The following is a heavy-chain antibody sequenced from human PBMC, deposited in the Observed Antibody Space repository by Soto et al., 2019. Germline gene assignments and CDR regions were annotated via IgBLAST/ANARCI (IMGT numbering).Heavy chain of an antibody. CDR2: IGSLITST. J-gene: IGHJ4*02. Sequence: EVQLLESGGGLVQPGESLRLSCAASGFTFSSYALTWVRQAPGKGLEWVSVIGSLITSTFYADSLRGRFTISRDNFKNPLYLQMNDLGAEDTAIYYCGRGLWIGDRNYFDQWGPGTLVTVSS. V-gene: IGHV3-23*01. CDR1: GFTFSSYA. D-gene: IGHD3-10*01. CDR3: GRGLWIGDRNYFDQ.